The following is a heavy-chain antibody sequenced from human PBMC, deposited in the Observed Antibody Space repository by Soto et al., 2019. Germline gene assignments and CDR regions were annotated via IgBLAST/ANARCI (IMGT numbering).Heavy chain of an antibody. CDR1: GFTFSSYA. CDR3: AKDGWSSGWYRDYYYYYGMDV. Sequence: GGSLRLSCAASGFTFSSYAMSWVRQAPGKGLEWVSAISGSGGSTYYADSVKGRFTISRDNSKNTLYLQMNSLRAEDTAVYYCAKDGWSSGWYRDYYYYYGMDVWGQGTTVTVSS. D-gene: IGHD6-19*01. V-gene: IGHV3-23*01. J-gene: IGHJ6*02. CDR2: ISGSGGST.